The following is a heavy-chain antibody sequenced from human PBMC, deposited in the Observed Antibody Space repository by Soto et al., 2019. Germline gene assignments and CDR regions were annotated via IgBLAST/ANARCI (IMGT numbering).Heavy chain of an antibody. CDR1: GFTFRSYA. CDR2: ISGNGDST. Sequence: EVQLLESGGGLVLPGGSLRLSCAASGFTFRSYAMSWVRQAPGKGLEWVSGISGNGDSTYYADSVKGRFTISRDNSKNMLYLQMNSLRAEDTAVYYCAKERITMVRGVLRANDYWGQGTLVTVSS. J-gene: IGHJ4*02. CDR3: AKERITMVRGVLRANDY. V-gene: IGHV3-23*01. D-gene: IGHD3-10*01.